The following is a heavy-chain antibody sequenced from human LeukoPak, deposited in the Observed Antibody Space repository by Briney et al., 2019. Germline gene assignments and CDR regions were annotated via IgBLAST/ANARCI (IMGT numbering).Heavy chain of an antibody. CDR2: ISSSGSTQ. CDR3: AREVGYDFWTFFDY. J-gene: IGHJ4*02. V-gene: IGHV3-11*04. CDR1: GFTFSDYY. Sequence: GGSLRLSCAASGFTFSDYYMSWIRQAPGKGLEWVSYISSSGSTQYYADSVKGRFTISRDNAKNSLYLQMNSLRAEDTAVYYCAREVGYDFWTFFDYWGQGTLVTVSS. D-gene: IGHD3-3*01.